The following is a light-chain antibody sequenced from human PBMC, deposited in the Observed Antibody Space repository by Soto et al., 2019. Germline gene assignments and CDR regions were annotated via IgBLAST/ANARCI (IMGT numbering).Light chain of an antibody. CDR1: RSDVGGYNY. Sequence: QSALTQPASVSGSPGQSITISCTGTRSDVGGYNYVSWYQQHPGKAPKLMIYDVSNRPSGVSNRFSGSKSGNTASLTISGLQAEDEADYYCSSYTSSSTPDVGFGGGTKLTVL. V-gene: IGLV2-14*01. CDR3: SSYTSSSTPDVG. CDR2: DVS. J-gene: IGLJ2*01.